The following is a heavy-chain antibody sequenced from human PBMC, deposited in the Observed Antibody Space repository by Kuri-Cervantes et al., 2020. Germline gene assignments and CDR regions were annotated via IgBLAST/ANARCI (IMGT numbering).Heavy chain of an antibody. J-gene: IGHJ4*02. CDR3: ARGHTNTKRGRRGGWLVPGYNDY. V-gene: IGHV1-3*01. D-gene: IGHD6-19*01. CDR2: INAGNGNT. CDR1: GYTFTTYA. Sequence: ASVKVSCKASGYTFTTYAIHWVRQAPGQRLEWMAWINAGNGNTKYSQKFQGRVTITRDTSANTAYMELGSLRSEDTAVYYCARGHTNTKRGRRGGWLVPGYNDYWGQGTLVTVSS.